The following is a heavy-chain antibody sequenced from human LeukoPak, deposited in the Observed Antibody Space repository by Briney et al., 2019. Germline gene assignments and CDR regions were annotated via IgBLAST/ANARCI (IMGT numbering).Heavy chain of an antibody. Sequence: GASAKVSCKASGYTFTSYGISWVRQAPGQGLEWMGWISAYNGNTNYAQKLQGRVTMTTDTSTSTAYMELRSLRSDDTAVYYCARHSGYPYYYGMDVWGQGTTVTVSS. D-gene: IGHD5-12*01. J-gene: IGHJ6*02. CDR2: ISAYNGNT. CDR1: GYTFTSYG. V-gene: IGHV1-18*01. CDR3: ARHSGYPYYYGMDV.